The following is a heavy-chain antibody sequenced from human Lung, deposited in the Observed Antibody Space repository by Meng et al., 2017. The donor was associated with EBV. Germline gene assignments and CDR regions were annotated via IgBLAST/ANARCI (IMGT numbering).Heavy chain of an antibody. Sequence: QVQLQQWGAGRLNPSETLSLTCAVYGGSFSGYYWSWIRQPPGKGLEWIGEINHSGSTNYNPSLKSRVTISVDTSKNQFSLKLSSVTAADTAVYYCARSYSSGWYTLFDYWGQGTLVTVSS. D-gene: IGHD6-19*01. J-gene: IGHJ4*02. V-gene: IGHV4-34*01. CDR2: INHSGST. CDR3: ARSYSSGWYTLFDY. CDR1: GGSFSGYY.